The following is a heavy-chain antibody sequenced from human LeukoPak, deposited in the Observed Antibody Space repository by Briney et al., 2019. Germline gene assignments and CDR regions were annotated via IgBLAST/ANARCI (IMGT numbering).Heavy chain of an antibody. J-gene: IGHJ4*02. CDR3: ARDPTTPYSSSSYSDY. V-gene: IGHV4-59*01. D-gene: IGHD6-13*01. CDR2: IYYSGST. Sequence: PSETLSLTCTVSGGSISSYYWSWIRQPPGKGLEWIGYIYYSGSTNYNPSLKSRVTISVDTSKNQFSLKLSSVTAADTAVYYCARDPTTPYSSSSYSDYWGQGTLVTVSS. CDR1: GGSISSYY.